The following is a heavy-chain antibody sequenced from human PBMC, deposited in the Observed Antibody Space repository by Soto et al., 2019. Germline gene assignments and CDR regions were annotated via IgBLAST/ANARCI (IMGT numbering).Heavy chain of an antibody. CDR3: ARGSDDSSGYYYSAADY. CDR2: ISRGSSYI. V-gene: IGHV3-21*01. Sequence: GSLRLSCAASGFTFRSYSMNWVRQAPGKGLELVSSISRGSSYIYYADSLKGRFTISRDNAKNSLYLQMNSLRVEDTAVYYCARGSDDSSGYYYSAADYWGQGTLVTVSS. J-gene: IGHJ4*01. D-gene: IGHD3-22*01. CDR1: GFTFRSYS.